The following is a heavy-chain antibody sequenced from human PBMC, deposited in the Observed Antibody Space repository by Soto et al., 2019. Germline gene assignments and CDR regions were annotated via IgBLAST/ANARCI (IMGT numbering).Heavy chain of an antibody. D-gene: IGHD1-1*01. V-gene: IGHV3-7*03. J-gene: IGHJ4*02. Sequence: HPGGSLRLSCAASGFTFSSYWMSWVRQAPGKGLEWVANIKQDGSEKYYVDSVKGRFTISRDNAKNSLYLQMNSLRAEDTAVYYCAREGGYGKSSYYFDYWGQGTLVTVSS. CDR3: AREGGYGKSSYYFDY. CDR1: GFTFSSYW. CDR2: IKQDGSEK.